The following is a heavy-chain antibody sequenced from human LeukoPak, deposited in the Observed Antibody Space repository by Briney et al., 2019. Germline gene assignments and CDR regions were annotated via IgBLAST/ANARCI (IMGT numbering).Heavy chain of an antibody. Sequence: GGSLRLSCAASGYTFTSYSMSWVRQAPGKGLEWVANIKQDGSEKYYVDSVKGRFTISRDNAKNSLYLQMNSLRAEDTAVYYCAKSYNGYESKPDYWGQGTLVTVSS. CDR3: AKSYNGYESKPDY. CDR1: GYTFTSYS. J-gene: IGHJ4*02. CDR2: IKQDGSEK. D-gene: IGHD5-12*01. V-gene: IGHV3-7*03.